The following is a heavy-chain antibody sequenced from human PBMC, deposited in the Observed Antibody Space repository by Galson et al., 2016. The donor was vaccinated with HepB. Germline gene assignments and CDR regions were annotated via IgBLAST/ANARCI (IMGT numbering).Heavy chain of an antibody. D-gene: IGHD3-22*01. Sequence: SLRLSCAASGFTFRDSTMTWFRQAPGKGLEWVSTITGSGVSSYYADSVKGRFTLSRDNSKNNVYLQMNSLRADDTAVYYCAKDGGTWGYYYGDWNLNLWGRGTLVTVSS. CDR1: GFTFRDST. CDR2: ITGSGVSS. V-gene: IGHV3-23*01. CDR3: AKDGGTWGYYYGDWNLNL. J-gene: IGHJ2*01.